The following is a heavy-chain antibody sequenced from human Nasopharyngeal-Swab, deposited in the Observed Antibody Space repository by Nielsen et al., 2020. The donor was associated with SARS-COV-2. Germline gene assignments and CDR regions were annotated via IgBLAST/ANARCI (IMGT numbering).Heavy chain of an antibody. J-gene: IGHJ6*02. CDR1: GFTVSSNY. CDR3: ARQGPHYYYYGMDV. Sequence: GGSLRLSCAASGFTVSSNYMSWVRQAPGKGLEWVSVIYSGGSTYYADSVKGRFTISRHNSKNTLYLQMSSLRAEDTAVCYCARQGPHYYYYGMDVWGQGTTVTVSS. CDR2: IYSGGST. V-gene: IGHV3-53*04.